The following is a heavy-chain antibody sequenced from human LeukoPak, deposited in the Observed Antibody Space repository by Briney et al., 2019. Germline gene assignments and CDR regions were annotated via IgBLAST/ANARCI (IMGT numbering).Heavy chain of an antibody. D-gene: IGHD4-17*01. CDR1: GFTFSSYS. J-gene: IGHJ4*02. V-gene: IGHV3-48*04. CDR3: AKDRHGDLRPPFDY. Sequence: GGSLRLSCAASGFTFSSYSMNWVRQAPGKGLEYVSYISSGSGTIYYADSVKGRFTISRDNAKNSLYLQMNSLSAEDTAVYYCAKDRHGDLRPPFDYWGQGTLVTVSS. CDR2: ISSGSGTI.